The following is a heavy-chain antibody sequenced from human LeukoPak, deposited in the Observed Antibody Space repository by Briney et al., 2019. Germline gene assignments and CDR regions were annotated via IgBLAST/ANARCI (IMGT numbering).Heavy chain of an antibody. D-gene: IGHD2-2*01. CDR1: GASISSTNW. Sequence: SGTLSLTCAITGASISSTNWWIWVRQPPGKGLEWIGEMHHSGRTNYNPSLKSRITISVDKSKNQFFLRLNSVAAADTALYYCARAQEGCSRASCYLEPWGQGTLVTVSS. CDR3: ARAQEGCSRASCYLEP. CDR2: MHHSGRT. J-gene: IGHJ5*02. V-gene: IGHV4-4*02.